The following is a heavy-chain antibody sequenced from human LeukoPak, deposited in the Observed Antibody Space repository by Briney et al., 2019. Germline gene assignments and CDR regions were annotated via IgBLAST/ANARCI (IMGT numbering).Heavy chain of an antibody. CDR3: AKDLRFLEWLLIPSAFDY. V-gene: IGHV3-23*01. Sequence: GGSLRLSCAASGFTFSSYWMSWVRQAPGKGLEWVSAISGSGGSTYYADSVKGRFTISRDNSKNTLYLQMNSLRAEDTAVYYCAKDLRFLEWLLIPSAFDYWGQGTLVTVSS. CDR2: ISGSGGST. CDR1: GFTFSSYW. J-gene: IGHJ4*02. D-gene: IGHD3-3*01.